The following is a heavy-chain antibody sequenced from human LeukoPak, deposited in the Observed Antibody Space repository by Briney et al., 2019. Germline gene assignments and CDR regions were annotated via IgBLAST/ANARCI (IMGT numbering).Heavy chain of an antibody. CDR2: ISGSGGST. CDR1: GFTFSNYW. V-gene: IGHV3-23*01. D-gene: IGHD3-22*01. Sequence: GGSLRLSCAASGFTFSNYWMTWVRQAPGKGLEWVSGISGSGGSTYNADSVKGRFTISRGNSKNTLYLQMNSLRAEDTAVYYCAKDHSSGYYYFDYWGQGTLVTVSS. J-gene: IGHJ4*02. CDR3: AKDHSSGYYYFDY.